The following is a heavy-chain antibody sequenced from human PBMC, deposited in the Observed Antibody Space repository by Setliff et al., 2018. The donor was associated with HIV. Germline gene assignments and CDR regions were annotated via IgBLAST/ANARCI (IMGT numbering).Heavy chain of an antibody. Sequence: GGSLRLSCTVSGFTVSSNYMTWVRQAPGKGLEWVSSIISSSTNIYYADSVKGRFTISRDTAKNSLYLQMNSLRAEDTAVYYCARVRDYYDSGAQAFDIWGQGTMVTVSS. CDR2: IISSSTNI. CDR1: GFTVSSNY. V-gene: IGHV3-21*01. J-gene: IGHJ3*02. D-gene: IGHD3-22*01. CDR3: ARVRDYYDSGAQAFDI.